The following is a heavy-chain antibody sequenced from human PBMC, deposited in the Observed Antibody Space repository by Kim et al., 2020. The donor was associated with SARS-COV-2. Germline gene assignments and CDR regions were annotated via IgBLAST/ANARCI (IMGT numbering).Heavy chain of an antibody. Sequence: GGSLRLSCAASGFNFGIYWMSWVRQAPGKGLEWVANIKQDGSENFYVDSVKGRFTISRDNAKNSLHLHMSSLRADDTAVYFCARVRRNFVGVVVATGFDSWGPGTLVTVSS. CDR1: GFNFGIYW. V-gene: IGHV3-7*01. J-gene: IGHJ4*02. CDR2: IKQDGSEN. CDR3: ARVRRNFVGVVVATGFDS. D-gene: IGHD2-15*01.